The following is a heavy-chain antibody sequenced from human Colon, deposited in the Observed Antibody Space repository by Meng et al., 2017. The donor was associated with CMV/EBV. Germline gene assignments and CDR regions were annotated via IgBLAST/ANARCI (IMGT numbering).Heavy chain of an antibody. CDR3: VFSGDHDYYFDS. V-gene: IGHV3-21*01. CDR1: GFSFNAYS. Sequence: SCAGSGFSFNAYSMYWVRQAPGGGLEWVSSISSTSTYIYYADSVKGRFTISRDNARSSMYLQLSSLRAEDTAVYYCVFSGDHDYYFDSWGQGTLVTVSS. J-gene: IGHJ4*02. D-gene: IGHD1-26*01. CDR2: ISSTSTYI.